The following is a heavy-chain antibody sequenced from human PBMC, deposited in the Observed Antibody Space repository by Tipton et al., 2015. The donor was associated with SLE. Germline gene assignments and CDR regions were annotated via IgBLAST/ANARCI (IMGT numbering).Heavy chain of an antibody. Sequence: TLSLTCTVSGGSIRSFYWSWIRQPPGKGLEWIGYIYTSGSTNYNPSLKNRVTISADTSKNLFSLKLSSVTAADTAVYYCARTSFCGGGTCFSLDYWGQGALVTVSS. J-gene: IGHJ4*02. CDR1: GGSIRSFY. CDR3: ARTSFCGGGTCFSLDY. V-gene: IGHV4-4*09. D-gene: IGHD2-15*01. CDR2: IYTSGST.